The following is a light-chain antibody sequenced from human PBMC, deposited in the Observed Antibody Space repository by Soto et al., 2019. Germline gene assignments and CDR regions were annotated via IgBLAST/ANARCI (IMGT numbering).Light chain of an antibody. Sequence: QLVLTQSPSASASLGASVKLTCTLSSGHSSYTIAWHQQQPEKGPHYLMKVSSDGSHSKGDGIPDRFSGSSSGAERYLTISSLQSEDEADYYCQTWGTGIRVFGGGTKLNVL. CDR3: QTWGTGIRV. V-gene: IGLV4-69*02. CDR1: SGHSSYT. CDR2: VSSDGSH. J-gene: IGLJ3*02.